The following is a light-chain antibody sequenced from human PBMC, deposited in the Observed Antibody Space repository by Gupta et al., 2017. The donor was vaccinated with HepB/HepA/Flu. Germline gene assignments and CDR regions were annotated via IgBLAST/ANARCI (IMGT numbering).Light chain of an antibody. CDR3: QAWDGSAAV. J-gene: IGLJ1*01. Sequence: SYDLSQPPSVSVSPGQTVSISCSGDKLEDKYVSWYQQRPGQSPVLVIFKDIKRPSEIPERFSGSNSGNTATLXIXGAQALXESDYSCQAWDGSAAVVGAGTKVTVL. CDR2: KDI. CDR1: KLEDKY. V-gene: IGLV3-1*01.